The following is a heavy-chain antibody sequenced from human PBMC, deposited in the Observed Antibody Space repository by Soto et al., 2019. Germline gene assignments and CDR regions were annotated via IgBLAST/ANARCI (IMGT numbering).Heavy chain of an antibody. CDR1: GGSISNDR. Sequence: PSETLSLTCTVSGGSISNDRWSWVRQPAGKGLEWIGRIFASGRTNYNPSLRSRVTMSVDTSKNQFSLTMTSLAVADTAVYYCTRGTVETTAPLYWGQGITVAVYS. CDR2: IFASGRT. CDR3: TRGTVETTAPLY. D-gene: IGHD4-17*01. J-gene: IGHJ4*02. V-gene: IGHV4-4*07.